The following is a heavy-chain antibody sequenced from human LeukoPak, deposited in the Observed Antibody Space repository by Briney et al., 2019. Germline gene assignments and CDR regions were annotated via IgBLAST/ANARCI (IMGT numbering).Heavy chain of an antibody. V-gene: IGHV3-23*01. Sequence: PGGSLRLSCAASGFTFSTLAMIWVRQPPGKGLEWVSSIFPSGGEIHYADSVRGRFTISRDNSKSTLSLQMNSLRDEDTAIYYCATYRQVLLPFESWGQGTLVTVSS. D-gene: IGHD2-8*02. CDR3: ATYRQVLLPFES. CDR1: GFTFSTLA. CDR2: IFPSGGEI. J-gene: IGHJ4*02.